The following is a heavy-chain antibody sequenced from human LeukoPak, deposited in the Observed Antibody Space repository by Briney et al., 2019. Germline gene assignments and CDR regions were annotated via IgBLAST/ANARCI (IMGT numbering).Heavy chain of an antibody. V-gene: IGHV3-23*01. CDR1: GFTFSSYA. Sequence: PGGSLRLSCAASGFTFSSYAMSWVRQAPGKGLEWVSAISGSGGSTYYADSVKGRFTISRDNSKNTLYLQMNSLRAEDTAVYYCAKSASTYCSSTSCDQYYFDYWGQGTLVTVSS. CDR3: AKSASTYCSSTSCDQYYFDY. D-gene: IGHD2-2*01. J-gene: IGHJ4*02. CDR2: ISGSGGST.